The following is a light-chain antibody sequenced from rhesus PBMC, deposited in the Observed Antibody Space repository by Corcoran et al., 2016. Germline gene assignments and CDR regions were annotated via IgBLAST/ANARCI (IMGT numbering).Light chain of an antibody. CDR3: PHGYGTPWT. CDR1: ENVNSY. J-gene: IGKJ1*01. Sequence: DIQMTQSPSSLSASVGDRVTITCRASENVNSYLNWYQQKPGKAPKLLIYEASTLRSGVPSRLSGSGSRTDYTFTISSLQPEDVATYYCPHGYGTPWTFGQGTKVEIK. CDR2: EAS. V-gene: IGKV1-74*01.